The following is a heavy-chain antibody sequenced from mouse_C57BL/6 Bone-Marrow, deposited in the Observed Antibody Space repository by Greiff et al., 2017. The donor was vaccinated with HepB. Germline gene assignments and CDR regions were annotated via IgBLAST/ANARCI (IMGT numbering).Heavy chain of an antibody. D-gene: IGHD2-5*01. CDR3: TRDPYYSNYDY. CDR2: ISSGGDYI. CDR1: GFTFSSYA. V-gene: IGHV5-9-1*02. Sequence: DVMLVESGEGLVKPGGSLKLSCAASGFTFSSYAMSWVRQTPEKRLEWVAYISSGGDYIYYADTVKGRFTISRDNARNTLYLQMSSLKSEDTAMYYCTRDPYYSNYDYWGQGTTLTVSS. J-gene: IGHJ2*01.